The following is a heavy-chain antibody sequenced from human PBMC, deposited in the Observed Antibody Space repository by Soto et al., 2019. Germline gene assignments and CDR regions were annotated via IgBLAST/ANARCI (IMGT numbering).Heavy chain of an antibody. CDR3: AKGRGLYGWGRNYSRFVIEI. J-gene: IGHJ3*02. V-gene: IGHV3-23*01. D-gene: IGHD3-10*01. CDR1: GFTFSSYA. CDR2: ISGSGGTI. Sequence: EVQLLESGGGLVQPGGSLRLSCAASGFTFSSYAMSWVRQAPGKGLEWVSIISGSGGTIYYADSVKGRFTISRDKSKNTLYMQMNWLRTEDTAVYYCAKGRGLYGWGRNYSRFVIEIWGQGTMVTVSS.